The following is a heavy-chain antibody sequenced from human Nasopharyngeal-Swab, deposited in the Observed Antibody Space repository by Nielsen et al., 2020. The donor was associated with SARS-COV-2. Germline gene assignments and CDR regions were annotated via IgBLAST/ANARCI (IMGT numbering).Heavy chain of an antibody. V-gene: IGHV4-38-2*02. Sequence: WIRQCPANVLEWIGSIYHSGGGYYNPSLKSRVTISVDTSKNQFSLKLSSVTAADTAVYYCARDGKYQVPDLSYYIDVWGKGTTVTVSS. CDR3: ARDGKYQVPDLSYYIDV. CDR2: IYHSGGG. D-gene: IGHD2-2*01. J-gene: IGHJ6*03.